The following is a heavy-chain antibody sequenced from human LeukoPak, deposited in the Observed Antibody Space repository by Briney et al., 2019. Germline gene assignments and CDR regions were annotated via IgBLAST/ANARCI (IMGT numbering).Heavy chain of an antibody. CDR3: ARETQYCSSTSCSPGAFDI. V-gene: IGHV3-30*03. J-gene: IGHJ3*02. D-gene: IGHD2-2*01. CDR2: ISYDGSNK. CDR1: GFTFSSYG. Sequence: GGSLRLSCAASGFTFSSYGMHWVRQAPGKGLEWVAVISYDGSNKYYADSVKGRFTISRDNSKNTLYLQMNSLRAEGTAVYYCARETQYCSSTSCSPGAFDIWGQGTMVTVSS.